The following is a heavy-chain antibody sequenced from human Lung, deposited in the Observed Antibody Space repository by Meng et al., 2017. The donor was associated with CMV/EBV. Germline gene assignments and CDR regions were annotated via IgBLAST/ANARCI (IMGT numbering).Heavy chain of an antibody. D-gene: IGHD2-2*01. Sequence: GESXKISXAASGFTFSSYAMSWVRQAPGKGLEWVSAISGSGGSTYYADSVKGRFTISRDNSKNTLYLQMNSLRAEDTAVYYCAKGHWGCSSTSCYLDAFDIWGQGXMVTVSS. J-gene: IGHJ3*02. CDR3: AKGHWGCSSTSCYLDAFDI. CDR2: ISGSGGST. CDR1: GFTFSSYA. V-gene: IGHV3-23*01.